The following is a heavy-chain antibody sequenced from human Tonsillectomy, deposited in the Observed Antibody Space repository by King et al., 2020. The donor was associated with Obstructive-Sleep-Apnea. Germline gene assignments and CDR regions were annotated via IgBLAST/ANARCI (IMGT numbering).Heavy chain of an antibody. CDR2: TYYRSKWYA. V-gene: IGHV6-1*01. D-gene: IGHD6-25*01. J-gene: IGHJ5*02. Sequence: VQLQQSGPGLVKPSQTLSLTCAISGDSVSSNSAVWSWIRQSPSRGLEWLGRTYYRSKWYADYALSVKSRITINSDTSKNQFSLQLNSVTPEDTAVDYCDRSNIAAPGACFDPCGQGTLVTVSS. CDR3: DRSNIAAPGACFDP. CDR1: GDSVSSNSAV.